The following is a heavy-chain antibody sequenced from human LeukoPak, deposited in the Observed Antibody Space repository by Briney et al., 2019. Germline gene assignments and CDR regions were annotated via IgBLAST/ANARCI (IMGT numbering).Heavy chain of an antibody. CDR3: ASMVRGVRRAYYFDY. Sequence: PSETLSLTCTVSGGSISSYYWSWIRQPPGKGLDWIGYIYYSGSTNYNPSLKSRVTISVDTSKNQFSLKLSSVTAADTAVYYCASMVRGVRRAYYFDYWGQGTLVTVSS. J-gene: IGHJ4*02. CDR1: GGSISSYY. CDR2: IYYSGST. V-gene: IGHV4-59*01. D-gene: IGHD3-10*01.